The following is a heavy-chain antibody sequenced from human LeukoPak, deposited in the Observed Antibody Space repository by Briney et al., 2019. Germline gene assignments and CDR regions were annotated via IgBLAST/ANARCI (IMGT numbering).Heavy chain of an antibody. V-gene: IGHV3-23*01. J-gene: IGHJ4*02. CDR2: LRGNGGST. CDR1: GFTVSSTY. CDR3: AKPSYYYDSSGYYY. D-gene: IGHD3-22*01. Sequence: PGGSLRLSCAASGFTVSSTYMSWVRQAPGKGLEWVSSLRGNGGSTEYVDSVRGRFVISRDNSRNTLYLQMNSLRAEDTAVYYCAKPSYYYDSSGYYYWGQGTLVTVSS.